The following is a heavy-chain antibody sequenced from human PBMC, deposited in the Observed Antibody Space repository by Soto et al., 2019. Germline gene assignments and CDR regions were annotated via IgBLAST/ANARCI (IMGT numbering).Heavy chain of an antibody. V-gene: IGHV1-8*01. CDR3: AGCCGAGSARSLY. CDR1: GYTFTSYD. J-gene: IGHJ4*02. Sequence: QVQLVQSGAEVKKPGASVKVSCKASGYTFTSYDINWVRPATGQGLEWMGWMNPNSGNTGYLQKFQGRVTMTRNTFISTAYVELSSLKSENVAVYYCAGCCGAGSARSLYWGQGTLVIVSS. CDR2: MNPNSGNT. D-gene: IGHD3-10*01.